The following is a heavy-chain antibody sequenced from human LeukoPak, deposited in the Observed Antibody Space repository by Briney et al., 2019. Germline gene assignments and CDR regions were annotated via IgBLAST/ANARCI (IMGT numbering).Heavy chain of an antibody. D-gene: IGHD6-19*01. Sequence: SVKVSCKASGGTFSSYAISWVRQAPGQGLEWMGRIIPIFGTANYAQKYQGRVTITTDETTSTAYMELSSLRSEDTAVYYCAKDHQWRIRRNYFDYWGQGTLVTVSS. CDR3: AKDHQWRIRRNYFDY. CDR2: IIPIFGTA. CDR1: GGTFSSYA. J-gene: IGHJ4*02. V-gene: IGHV1-69*05.